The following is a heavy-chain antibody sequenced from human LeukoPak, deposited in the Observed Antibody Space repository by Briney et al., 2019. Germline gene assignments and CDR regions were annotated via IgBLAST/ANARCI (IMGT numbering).Heavy chain of an antibody. CDR1: GDSISSSTW. J-gene: IGHJ5*02. CDR3: AREAAGQWFDP. CDR2: IYHSGST. D-gene: IGHD6-25*01. Sequence: PSGTLSLTCAVSGDSISSSTWWTWVRQPPGKGLEWIGEIYHSGSTNYNPSLKSRVTMSLDKSKNQFSLKVTSVTAADTAVYCCAREAAGQWFDPWGQGTLVTVSS. V-gene: IGHV4-4*01.